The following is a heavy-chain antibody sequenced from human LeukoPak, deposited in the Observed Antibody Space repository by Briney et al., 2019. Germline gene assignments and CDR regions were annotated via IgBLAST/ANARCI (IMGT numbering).Heavy chain of an antibody. D-gene: IGHD1-26*01. CDR2: ISYDGSNK. CDR1: GFTFSSYA. CDR3: AKDFNVNYYSLWNY. Sequence: PGGSLRLSCAASGFTFSSYAMHWVRQAPGKGLEGVAVISYDGSNKYYADSVKGRFTISRDNSKNTLYLQMNSLRAEDTAVYYCAKDFNVNYYSLWNYWGQGTLVTVSS. V-gene: IGHV3-30-3*01. J-gene: IGHJ4*02.